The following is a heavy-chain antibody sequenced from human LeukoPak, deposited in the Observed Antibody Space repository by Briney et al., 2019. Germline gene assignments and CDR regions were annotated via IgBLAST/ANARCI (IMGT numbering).Heavy chain of an antibody. J-gene: IGHJ5*02. CDR3: ARGGDIVVVPDPRFDP. D-gene: IGHD2-2*01. CDR1: GFTFSSYS. V-gene: IGHV3-21*01. Sequence: PGGSLRLSCAASGFTFSSYSMNWVRQAPGKGLEWVSSISSSSSYIYYADSVKGRFTISRDNAKNSLYLQVNSLRAEDTAVYYCARGGDIVVVPDPRFDPWGQGTLVTVSS. CDR2: ISSSSSYI.